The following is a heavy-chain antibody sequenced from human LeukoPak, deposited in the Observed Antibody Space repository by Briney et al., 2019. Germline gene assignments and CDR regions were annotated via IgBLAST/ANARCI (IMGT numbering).Heavy chain of an antibody. Sequence: GGTLRLSCAASGITLSGYWMNWVRQAPGKGLEWVSRIKTDGSITTYADSVKGRFTISRDNSKNTLYLQMNSLRAEDTAVYYCARDLDSRRDYYGSGAFGYWGQGTLVADSS. J-gene: IGHJ4*02. CDR3: ARDLDSRRDYYGSGAFGY. CDR2: IKTDGSIT. V-gene: IGHV3-74*01. D-gene: IGHD3-10*01. CDR1: GITLSGYW.